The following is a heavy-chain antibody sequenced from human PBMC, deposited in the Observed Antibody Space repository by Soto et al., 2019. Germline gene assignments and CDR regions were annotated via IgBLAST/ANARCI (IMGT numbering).Heavy chain of an antibody. Sequence: SETLSLTCTVSGGSISSGDYYWSWIRQPPGKGLEWIGYIYYSGSTYYNPSLKSRVTISVDTSKNQFSLKLSSVTAADTAVYYCARQSPYYYDSSGYYLFDYWGQGALVTSPQ. CDR3: ARQSPYYYDSSGYYLFDY. V-gene: IGHV4-30-4*01. D-gene: IGHD3-22*01. J-gene: IGHJ4*02. CDR1: GGSISSGDYY. CDR2: IYYSGST.